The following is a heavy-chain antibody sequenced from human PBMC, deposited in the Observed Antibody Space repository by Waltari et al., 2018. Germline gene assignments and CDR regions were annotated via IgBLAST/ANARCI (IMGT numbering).Heavy chain of an antibody. J-gene: IGHJ3*02. Sequence: QLQLQESDPGLVKPSETLSLTCTVSGGSISSSSYYWGWIRQPPGKGLEWIGSIYYSGSTYYNPSLKSRVTISVDTSKNQFSLKLSSVTAADTAVYYCARRKYSSGWYDAFDIWGQGTMVTVSS. CDR1: GGSISSSSYY. CDR2: IYYSGST. D-gene: IGHD6-19*01. V-gene: IGHV4-39*07. CDR3: ARRKYSSGWYDAFDI.